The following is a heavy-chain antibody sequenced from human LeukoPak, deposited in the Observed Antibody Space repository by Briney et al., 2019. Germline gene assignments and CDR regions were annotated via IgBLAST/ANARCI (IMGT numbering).Heavy chain of an antibody. J-gene: IGHJ4*02. CDR2: ISAYNGNT. D-gene: IGHD6-19*01. V-gene: IGHV1-18*01. Sequence: ASVKVSCKASGYTFTSYGISWVRLAPAQGLEWMGCISAYNGNTNYAQKLQGRVTMTTDTSTSTAYMELRSLRSDDTAVYYCARVLEISGGWLARTRIDYWGQGTLVTVSS. CDR3: ARVLEISGGWLARTRIDY. CDR1: GYTFTSYG.